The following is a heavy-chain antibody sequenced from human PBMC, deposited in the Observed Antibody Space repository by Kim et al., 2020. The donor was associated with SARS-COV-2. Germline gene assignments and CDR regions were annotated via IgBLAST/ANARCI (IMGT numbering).Heavy chain of an antibody. Sequence: DSAKVRFPNTRTNSKNTLYLQMNSLRVEDTAIYYCAKDDRIMYSDYFDYWGQGTLVTVSS. V-gene: IGHV3-23*01. D-gene: IGHD2-21*01. J-gene: IGHJ4*02. CDR3: AKDDRIMYSDYFDY.